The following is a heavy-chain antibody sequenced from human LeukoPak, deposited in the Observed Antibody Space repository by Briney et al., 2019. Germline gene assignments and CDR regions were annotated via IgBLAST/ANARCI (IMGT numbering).Heavy chain of an antibody. J-gene: IGHJ4*02. Sequence: SETLSLTCTVSGGSIRSYYWSWIRQPPGKGLEWIGYIYYSGSTSYNPSLKSRVTISVDTSKNQFSLILSSMTAADTAVYYCARQSYSSSWLLDYWGQGTLVTVSS. V-gene: IGHV4-59*08. CDR2: IYYSGST. D-gene: IGHD6-13*01. CDR1: GGSIRSYY. CDR3: ARQSYSSSWLLDY.